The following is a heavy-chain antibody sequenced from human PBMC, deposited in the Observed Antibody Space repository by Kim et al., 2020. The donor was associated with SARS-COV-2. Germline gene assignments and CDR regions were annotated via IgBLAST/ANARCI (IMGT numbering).Heavy chain of an antibody. Sequence: YSPSFQGQVTISADKSISTAYLQGSSLKASDTAMYYCASRTYYDSSGYEYWGQGTLVTVSS. J-gene: IGHJ4*02. V-gene: IGHV5-51*01. CDR3: ASRTYYDSSGYEY. D-gene: IGHD3-22*01.